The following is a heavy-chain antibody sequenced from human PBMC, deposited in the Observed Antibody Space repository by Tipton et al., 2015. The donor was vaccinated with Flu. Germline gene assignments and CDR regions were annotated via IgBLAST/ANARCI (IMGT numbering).Heavy chain of an antibody. D-gene: IGHD1-1*01. CDR2: IHTNGKT. V-gene: IGHV4-4*07. Sequence: TLSLTCSVSEDHMSNFYWSWVRQPAGGGLEWIGRIHTNGKTDYNPSLKGRVAMSIATSKKQFSLHGTCVTAADTAVYYCVREYGTMDYWGQGRLVTVSS. CDR1: EDHMSNFY. CDR3: VREYGTMDY. J-gene: IGHJ4*02.